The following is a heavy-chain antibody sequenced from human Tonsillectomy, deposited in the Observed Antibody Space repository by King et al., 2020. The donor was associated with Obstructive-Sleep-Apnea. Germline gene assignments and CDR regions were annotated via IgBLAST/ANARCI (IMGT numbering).Heavy chain of an antibody. CDR3: ARDRGGAGPTTTDY. J-gene: IGHJ4*02. Sequence: VQLVESGGGLVQPGGSLRLSCAASGFTFRTSWRHWFRQAPGKGLVWGSRINIDGSSTISADFVKGRFTISRDNAKNTLYLQMNRLRAEDTAVYYCARDRGGAGPTTTDYWGQGTLVTVSS. CDR1: GFTFRTSW. D-gene: IGHD1-26*01. V-gene: IGHV3-74*01. CDR2: INIDGSST.